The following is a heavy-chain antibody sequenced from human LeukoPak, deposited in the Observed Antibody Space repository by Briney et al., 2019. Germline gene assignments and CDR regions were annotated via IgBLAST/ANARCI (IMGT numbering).Heavy chain of an antibody. D-gene: IGHD2-21*02. CDR3: ARVYGGDCYGYYHGMDV. CDR2: INPNSGGT. CDR1: GYTFTGYY. J-gene: IGHJ6*02. V-gene: IGHV1-2*02. Sequence: ASVKVSCKASGYTFTGYYMHWVRQAPGQGLEWMGWINPNSGGTNYAQKFQGRVTMTRDTSISTAYMELSRLRSDDTAVYYCARVYGGDCYGYYHGMDVWGQGTTVTVSS.